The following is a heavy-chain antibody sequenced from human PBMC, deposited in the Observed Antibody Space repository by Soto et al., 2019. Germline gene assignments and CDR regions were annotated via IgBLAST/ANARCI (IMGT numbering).Heavy chain of an antibody. CDR2: IYSNGNT. CDR3: ARGGAVATTAHFDH. CDR1: GDSINNYY. D-gene: IGHD5-12*01. V-gene: IGHV4-4*07. Sequence: QVHLQESGPGLVRTSEALSLTCTVSGDSINNYYWSWMRLPAGKGLEWIGRIYSNGNTYYNPSLKSRVSMSVDTSKNQFSLLLTTVTAADTALYYCARGGAVATTAHFDHWSQGTLVTVSS. J-gene: IGHJ4*02.